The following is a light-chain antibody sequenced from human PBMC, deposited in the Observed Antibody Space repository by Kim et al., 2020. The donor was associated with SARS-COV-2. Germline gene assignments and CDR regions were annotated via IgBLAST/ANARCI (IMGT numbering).Light chain of an antibody. Sequence: QSGTFACTVASSVVSGYKFVSWYQPRPYKSPILMIYEVSKRPSWLPDWFSGSKSDNAASLTVSGLQAEDEADYYCASYAGINNYVFGAGTKVTVL. CDR1: SSVVSGYKF. CDR2: EVS. V-gene: IGLV2-8*01. J-gene: IGLJ1*01. CDR3: ASYAGINNYV.